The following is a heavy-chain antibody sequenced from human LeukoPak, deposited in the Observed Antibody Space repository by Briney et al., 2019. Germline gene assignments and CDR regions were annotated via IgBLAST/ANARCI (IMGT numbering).Heavy chain of an antibody. Sequence: SETLSLACAVYGGSFSGYYWSWIRQPPGKGLEWIGEINHSGGTNYNASLKSRGTISVDTSKNQFSLKLSSVTAADTAVYYCARGALRHFDWLLHDAFDIWGQGTMVTVSS. V-gene: IGHV4-34*01. CDR2: INHSGGT. CDR3: ARGALRHFDWLLHDAFDI. J-gene: IGHJ3*02. CDR1: GGSFSGYY. D-gene: IGHD3-9*01.